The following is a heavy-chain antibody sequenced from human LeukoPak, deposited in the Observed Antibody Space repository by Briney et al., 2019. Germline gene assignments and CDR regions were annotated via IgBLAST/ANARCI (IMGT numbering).Heavy chain of an antibody. Sequence: PSETLSLTCTVSGGSISSYYWSWIRQPPGKGLEWIGYIYYSGSTNYNPSLKSRITISVDTSKNQFSLKLSSVTTADTAVYYCARALRDGYFTSFFDYWGQGTLVTVS. CDR3: ARALRDGYFTSFFDY. J-gene: IGHJ4*02. D-gene: IGHD5-24*01. CDR1: GGSISSYY. V-gene: IGHV4-59*01. CDR2: IYYSGST.